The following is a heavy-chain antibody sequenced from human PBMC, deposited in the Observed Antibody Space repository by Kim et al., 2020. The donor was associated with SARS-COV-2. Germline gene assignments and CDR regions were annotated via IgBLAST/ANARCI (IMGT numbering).Heavy chain of an antibody. V-gene: IGHV1-46*01. CDR3: AREPPRTSLFDL. J-gene: IGHJ5*01. CDR1: GFDFTNYY. Sequence: ASVKVSCKASGFDFTNYYIHWVRQAPGQGLEWMGVINPGSTFTSYAQKFQGRVTMTRDTSTNTVYMEVNNLSSEDTAVYTCAREPPRTSLFDLWGQGTLV. CDR2: INPGSTFT.